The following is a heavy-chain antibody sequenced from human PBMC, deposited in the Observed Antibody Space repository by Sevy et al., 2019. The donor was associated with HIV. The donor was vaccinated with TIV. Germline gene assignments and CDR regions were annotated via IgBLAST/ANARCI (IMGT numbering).Heavy chain of an antibody. J-gene: IGHJ6*02. CDR2: ISYDGSNK. Sequence: GGSLRLSCAASGFTFSSYAMHWVRQAPGKGLEWVAVISYDGSNKYYANSVKGRFTISRDNSKNTLYLQMNSLRAEDTAVYYCARDPASFTYYYDSRGYSDYYGMDVWGQGTTVTVSS. CDR3: ARDPASFTYYYDSRGYSDYYGMDV. D-gene: IGHD3-22*01. V-gene: IGHV3-30-3*01. CDR1: GFTFSSYA.